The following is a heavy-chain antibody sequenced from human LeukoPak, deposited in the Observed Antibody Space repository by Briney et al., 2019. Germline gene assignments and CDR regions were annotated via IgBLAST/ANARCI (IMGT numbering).Heavy chain of an antibody. J-gene: IGHJ6*02. Sequence: ASVKVSCKASGYTFTSYYMHWVRQAPGQGLERMGIINPSGGSTSYAQKFQGRVTMTRDTSTSTVYLELSSLRSEDTAVYYCARAYRGYCSSTSCYFYYYYGMDVWGQGTTVTVSS. D-gene: IGHD2-2*01. V-gene: IGHV1-46*01. CDR3: ARAYRGYCSSTSCYFYYYYGMDV. CDR2: INPSGGST. CDR1: GYTFTSYY.